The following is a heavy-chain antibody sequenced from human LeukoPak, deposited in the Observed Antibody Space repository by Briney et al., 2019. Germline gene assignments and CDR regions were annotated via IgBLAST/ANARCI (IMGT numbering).Heavy chain of an antibody. CDR2: ISAYNGNT. Sequence: ASVKVSCKASGYTFTSYGISWVRQAPGQGLEWMGWISAYNGNTNYGQKLQGRVTMTTDTSTSTAYMELRSLRSDDTAVYYCARDEGPVIDYYYGMDVWGQGTTVTVSS. V-gene: IGHV1-18*01. J-gene: IGHJ6*02. CDR3: ARDEGPVIDYYYGMDV. D-gene: IGHD3-22*01. CDR1: GYTFTSYG.